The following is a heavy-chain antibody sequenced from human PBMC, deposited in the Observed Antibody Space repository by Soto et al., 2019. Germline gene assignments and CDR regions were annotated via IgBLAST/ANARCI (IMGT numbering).Heavy chain of an antibody. Sequence: GASVEVSCKASGFTFTSSAMQWVRQARGQRLEWIGWIVVGSGNTNYAQKFQERVTITRDMSTSTAYMELSSLRSEDTAVYYCAAVPYYGSGNWFDPWGQGTLVTVSS. CDR1: GFTFTSSA. CDR3: AAVPYYGSGNWFDP. D-gene: IGHD3-10*01. CDR2: IVVGSGNT. V-gene: IGHV1-58*02. J-gene: IGHJ5*02.